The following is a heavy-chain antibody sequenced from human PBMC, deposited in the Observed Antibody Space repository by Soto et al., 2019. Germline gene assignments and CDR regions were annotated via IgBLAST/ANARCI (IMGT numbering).Heavy chain of an antibody. Sequence: QVQLVESGGGLVKPGGSLRLSCAASGFTFSDYYMSWIRQAPGKGLQWVSYISSSSSDTYYAGTVKGRFTISRDNAKNSLYLQMNSLRAEDTAVYYCAREGGREYYFDYWGQGALVTVSS. CDR1: GFTFSDYY. V-gene: IGHV3-11*05. CDR2: ISSSSSDT. CDR3: AREGGREYYFDY. D-gene: IGHD3-16*01. J-gene: IGHJ4*02.